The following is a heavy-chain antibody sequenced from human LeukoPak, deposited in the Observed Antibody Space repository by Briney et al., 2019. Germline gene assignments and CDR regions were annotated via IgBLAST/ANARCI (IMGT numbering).Heavy chain of an antibody. CDR2: IYPGDSDA. V-gene: IGHV5-51*01. CDR3: ARRRDLYSGSYYPFDY. D-gene: IGHD1-26*01. CDR1: GYSFTSYW. J-gene: IGHJ4*02. Sequence: GEALKTSCKGSGYSFTSYWIGWVRQMPGKGLEWMGIIYPGDSDARYSPSFQGQVTISADKSISTAYLQWSSLKASDTAIYYCARRRDLYSGSYYPFDYWGQGTLVTVSS.